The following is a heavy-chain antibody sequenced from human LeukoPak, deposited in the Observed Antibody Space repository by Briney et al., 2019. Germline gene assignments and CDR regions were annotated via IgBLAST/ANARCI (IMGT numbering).Heavy chain of an antibody. D-gene: IGHD3-16*01. J-gene: IGHJ4*02. CDR1: GFTFRSFA. V-gene: IGHV3-30*04. CDR3: AQRGGFDF. CDR2: ISHDGSNK. Sequence: GRSLRLSCAASGFTFRSFAMHWVRQAPGKGLEWVAVISHDGSNKYYAGSVKGRFTISRDNSKNTLYLQMNSLRAEDTAVYYCAQRGGFDFWGQGTLVPVSS.